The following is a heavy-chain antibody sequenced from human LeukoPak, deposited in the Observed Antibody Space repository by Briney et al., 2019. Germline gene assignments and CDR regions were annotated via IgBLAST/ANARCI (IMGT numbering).Heavy chain of an antibody. CDR1: GFTFDDYA. Sequence: GRSLRLSCAASGFTFDDYAMHWVRQAPGKGLEWVSGIGYNSDTRAYADSVKGRFTISRDNAKNSLYLQMNSLRAEDTALYYCAKDYCGGDCYSGWYFDLWGRGTLVTVSS. J-gene: IGHJ2*01. CDR3: AKDYCGGDCYSGWYFDL. V-gene: IGHV3-9*01. D-gene: IGHD2-21*02. CDR2: IGYNSDTR.